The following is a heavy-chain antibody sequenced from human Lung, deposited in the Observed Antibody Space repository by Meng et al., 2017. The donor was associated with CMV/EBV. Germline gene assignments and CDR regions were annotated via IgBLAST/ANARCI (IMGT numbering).Heavy chain of an antibody. CDR2: IRHDGTNK. J-gene: IGHJ4*02. CDR3: AKDLLLFGGPNAYFDQ. D-gene: IGHD3-16*01. Sequence: GGSLRLSCAASGFRFDDYGMHWVRQTPGKGLEWVAFIRHDGTNKFNGASVKGRFTISRDNSKSTVYLQMNSLRPEETALYYCAKDLLLFGGPNAYFDQWGQG. V-gene: IGHV3-30*02. CDR1: GFRFDDYG.